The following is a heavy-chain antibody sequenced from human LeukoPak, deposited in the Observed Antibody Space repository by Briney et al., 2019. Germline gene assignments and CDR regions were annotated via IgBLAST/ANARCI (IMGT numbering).Heavy chain of an antibody. CDR1: GFTFSSYW. J-gene: IGHJ5*02. CDR3: VRCMPSIGRALDL. Sequence: PGGSLRLSCAASGFTFSSYWMSWVRQAPGKGLEWVANIKQDGSEKYYVDSVKGRFTISRDNAKNSLYLQMNSLRAEDTAVYYCVRCMPSIGRALDLWGQGTLVTVSS. D-gene: IGHD2-8*01. CDR2: IKQDGSEK. V-gene: IGHV3-7*01.